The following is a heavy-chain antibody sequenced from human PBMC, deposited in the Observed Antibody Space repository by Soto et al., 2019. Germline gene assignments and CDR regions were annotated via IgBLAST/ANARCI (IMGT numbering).Heavy chain of an antibody. CDR2: ISAHNGNT. V-gene: IGHV1-18*01. Sequence: VQLVQSGAEVKKPGASVKVSCKASGYTFTSYGISWVRQAPGQGLEWMGWISAHNGNTNYAQKLQGRVTITTDTSTSTDYMELRSLRSDDTAVYYCATLAVYCISTSYYDDWDFDICGQGTMVTVAS. CDR1: GYTFTSYG. J-gene: IGHJ3*02. CDR3: ATLAVYCISTSYYDDWDFDI. D-gene: IGHD2-2*01.